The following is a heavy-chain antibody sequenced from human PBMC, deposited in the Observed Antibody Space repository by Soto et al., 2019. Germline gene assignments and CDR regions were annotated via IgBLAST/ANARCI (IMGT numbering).Heavy chain of an antibody. CDR2: ISAYNGNT. CDR1: GYTFTSYG. V-gene: IGHV1-18*01. J-gene: IGHJ6*03. CDR3: AEVRIAARPARYYYMDV. Sequence: QVQLVQSGAEVKKPGASVKVSCKASGYTFTSYGISWVRQAPGQGLEWMGWISAYNGNTNYAQKLQGRVTMTTDTSTSTAYMELRSLRSDETAVYYCAEVRIAARPARYYYMDVWGKGTTVTVSS. D-gene: IGHD6-6*01.